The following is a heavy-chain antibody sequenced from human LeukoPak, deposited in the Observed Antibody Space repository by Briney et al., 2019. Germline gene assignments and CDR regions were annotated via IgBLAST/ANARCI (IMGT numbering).Heavy chain of an antibody. CDR3: ARRGDSSGYYTFDY. D-gene: IGHD3-22*01. J-gene: IGHJ4*02. CDR1: GYTFTGYY. CDR2: INPNSGGT. V-gene: IGHV1-2*02. Sequence: ASVKVSCKASGYTFTGYYMRWVRPAPGQGLEWMGWINPNSGGTNYVQKFQGRVTMTRDTSISTAYMELSRLRSDDTAVYDCARRGDSSGYYTFDYWGQGTLVTVS.